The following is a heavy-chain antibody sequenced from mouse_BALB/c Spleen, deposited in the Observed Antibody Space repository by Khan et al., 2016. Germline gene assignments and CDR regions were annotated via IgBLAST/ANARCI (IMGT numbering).Heavy chain of an antibody. CDR3: ARRGYDGWFAY. Sequence: EVELVESGGDLVKPGGSLKLSCAASGFTFSSYGMSWVRQTPDKRLEWVATISSGGSYTYYPDSVKGRFTIARDNANNTLYLRMSCLKSGASSMYYWARRGYDGWFAYWGRGTRVTVSA. V-gene: IGHV5-6*01. D-gene: IGHD2-14*01. CDR2: ISSGGSYT. J-gene: IGHJ3*01. CDR1: GFTFSSYG.